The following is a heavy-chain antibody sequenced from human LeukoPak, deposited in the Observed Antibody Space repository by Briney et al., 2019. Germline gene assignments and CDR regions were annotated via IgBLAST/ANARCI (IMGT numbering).Heavy chain of an antibody. CDR1: GFTFDDYG. Sequence: GGSLRLSCAASGFTFDDYGMSWVRQAPGKGLEWVSGINWNGGSTGYADSVKGRFTISRDNAKNSLYLQMNSLRAEDTALYYCARDLVVTAILRVGDAFDIWGQGTMVTVSS. CDR3: ARDLVVTAILRVGDAFDI. D-gene: IGHD2-21*02. CDR2: INWNGGST. J-gene: IGHJ3*02. V-gene: IGHV3-20*04.